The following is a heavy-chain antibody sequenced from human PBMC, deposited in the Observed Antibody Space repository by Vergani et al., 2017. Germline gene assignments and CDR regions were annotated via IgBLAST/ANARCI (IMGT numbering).Heavy chain of an antibody. Sequence: QVQLQESGPGLVKPSQTLSLTCTVSGGSITSGDYYWSWIRQPPGKGLEWIGYIYYSGSTYYNPSLKSRVTISVDTSKNQFSLKLSSVTAADTAVYYCARDPTVTTGGFPYWGQGTLVTVSS. CDR3: ARDPTVTTGGFPY. CDR2: IYYSGST. CDR1: GGSITSGDYY. V-gene: IGHV4-30-4*08. D-gene: IGHD4-17*01. J-gene: IGHJ4*02.